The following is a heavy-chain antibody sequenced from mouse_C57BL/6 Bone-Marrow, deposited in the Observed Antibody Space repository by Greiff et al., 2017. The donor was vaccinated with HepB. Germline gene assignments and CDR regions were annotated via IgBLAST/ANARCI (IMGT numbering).Heavy chain of an antibody. CDR3: ARGGYYGSRFYFDY. J-gene: IGHJ2*01. CDR2: INPSTGGT. Sequence: EVQLQQSGPELVKPGASVKISCKASGYSFTGYYMHWVKQSSEKSLEWIGEINPSTGGTSYNQKFKGKATLTVDKSSRTAYMQLKSLTSEDSAVYYCARGGYYGSRFYFDYWGQGTTLTVSS. D-gene: IGHD1-1*01. CDR1: GYSFTGYY. V-gene: IGHV1-43*01.